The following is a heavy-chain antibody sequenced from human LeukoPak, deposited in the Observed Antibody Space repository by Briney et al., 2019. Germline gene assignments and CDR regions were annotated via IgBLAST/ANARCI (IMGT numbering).Heavy chain of an antibody. D-gene: IGHD3-10*01. CDR3: ARDKELLWFGELYNWFDP. J-gene: IGHJ5*02. CDR2: INPNSGGT. Sequence: ASVKVSCKASGYTFTGYYMHWVRQAPGQGLECMGWINPNSGGTNYAQKFQGRVTMTRDTSISTAYMELSRLRSDDTAVYYCARDKELLWFGELYNWFDPWGQGTLVTVSS. CDR1: GYTFTGYY. V-gene: IGHV1-2*02.